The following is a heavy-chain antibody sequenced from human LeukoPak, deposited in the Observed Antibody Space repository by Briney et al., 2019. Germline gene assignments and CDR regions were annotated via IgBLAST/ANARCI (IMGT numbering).Heavy chain of an antibody. CDR1: GFTFSSYA. CDR3: AASGSSTNLDY. CDR2: VSGSGAIT. Sequence: HAGGSLRLSCAASGFTFSSYAMSWVRQAPGKGLEWVSTVSGSGAITYYADSVKGRFSISRDNSKNTLYLQMNSPRAEDTAVYYCAASGSSTNLDYWGQGTLVTVSS. V-gene: IGHV3-23*01. D-gene: IGHD1-26*01. J-gene: IGHJ4*02.